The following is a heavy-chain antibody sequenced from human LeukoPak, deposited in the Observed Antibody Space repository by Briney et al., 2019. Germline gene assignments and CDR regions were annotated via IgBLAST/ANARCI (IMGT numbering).Heavy chain of an antibody. Sequence: PGGSLRLSCEVSGFIVSENYMSWVRQAPGKGPEWVSVLYSVGSTSYADSVKGRFTISRDNSKNTLYLQVNSLRADDTAVYYCARDAGHPYYGSGSFDYWGQGTLVTVPS. CDR2: LYSVGST. V-gene: IGHV3-66*01. D-gene: IGHD3-10*01. CDR1: GFIVSENY. CDR3: ARDAGHPYYGSGSFDY. J-gene: IGHJ4*02.